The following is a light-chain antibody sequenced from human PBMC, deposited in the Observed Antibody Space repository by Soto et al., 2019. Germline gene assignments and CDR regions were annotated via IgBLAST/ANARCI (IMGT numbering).Light chain of an antibody. CDR1: QSVSRSY. Sequence: EIVLTQSPGTLSLSPGERATLSCRASQSVSRSYLAWYQQKPGQAPRLLIYGASSRATGIPDRFSGSGSGTDFTLTLSSLEPEDFAVYYGRQYASSPWTFGQGTKVEIK. CDR3: RQYASSPWT. J-gene: IGKJ1*01. V-gene: IGKV3-20*01. CDR2: GAS.